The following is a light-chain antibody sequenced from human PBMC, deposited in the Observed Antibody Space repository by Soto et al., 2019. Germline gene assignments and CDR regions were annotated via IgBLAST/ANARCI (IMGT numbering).Light chain of an antibody. V-gene: IGLV2-14*01. CDR1: SSDVGGYNY. CDR3: SSYTSSSTPV. J-gene: IGLJ1*01. Sequence: QSVLTQPASVSGSPGQSITISCTGTSSDVGGYNYVSWYQQHPGKAPKLMIYEVSNRPSGVSNHFSGSKSGNTASLTISGLQAEDEADYYCSSYTSSSTPVFGTGTKLTVL. CDR2: EVS.